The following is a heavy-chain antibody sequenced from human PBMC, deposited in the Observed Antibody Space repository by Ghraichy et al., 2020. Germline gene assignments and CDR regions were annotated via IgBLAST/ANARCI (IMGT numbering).Heavy chain of an antibody. D-gene: IGHD3-22*01. V-gene: IGHV3-23*01. J-gene: IGHJ3*02. CDR1: GFTFSRYA. CDR2: ISGTGADT. Sequence: GGSLRLSCAASGFTFSRYAMDWVRQAPGKRLEWVSGISGTGADTYYADSVKGRFTISRDNSKNTMYLQMSSLRAEDTAVYYCAKGRGYDFDSSGYYTYDAFDIWGQGIMVIVSS. CDR3: AKGRGYDFDSSGYYTYDAFDI.